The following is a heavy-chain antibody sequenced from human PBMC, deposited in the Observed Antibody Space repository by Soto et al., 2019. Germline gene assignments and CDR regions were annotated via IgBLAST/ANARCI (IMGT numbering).Heavy chain of an antibody. D-gene: IGHD1-1*01. V-gene: IGHV2-5*02. Sequence: QITLKEAGPTLVKPTETLTLTCTFSGFSFTTTRMGVGWTRHPPGKSLEWLAIIYWDGESRYNPLLRMRLTLTEETSKNQVVLTMTNMDPKDTDTSYGAHRDSTGTTTYFDSWGQGIPVTVAS. CDR1: GFSFTTTRMG. J-gene: IGHJ4*02. CDR2: IYWDGES. CDR3: AHRDSTGTTTYFDS.